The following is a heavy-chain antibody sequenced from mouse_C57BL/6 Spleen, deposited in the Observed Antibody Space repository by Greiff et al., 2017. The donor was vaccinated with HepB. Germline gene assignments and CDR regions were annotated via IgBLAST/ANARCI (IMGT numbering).Heavy chain of an antibody. V-gene: IGHV1-64*01. CDR1: GYTFTSYW. J-gene: IGHJ4*01. CDR3: AGAYDGPVYYYAMDY. CDR2: IHPNSGST. Sequence: QVQLQQPGAELVKPGASVKLSCKASGYTFTSYWMHWVKQRPGQGLEWIGMIHPNSGSTNYNEKFKSKATLTVDKSSSTAYMQLSSLTSEDSAVYYWAGAYDGPVYYYAMDYWGQGTTVTVSS. D-gene: IGHD2-10*01.